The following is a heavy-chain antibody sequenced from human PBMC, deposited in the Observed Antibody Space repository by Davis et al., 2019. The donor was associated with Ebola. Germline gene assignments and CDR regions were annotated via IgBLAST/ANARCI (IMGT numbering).Heavy chain of an antibody. Sequence: AASVKVSCKASGYTFTSYDLSWVRQATGQGLEWMGWITPNSGYTGSAQKFQGRVTMTRDTSTSTVYMELSSLRSEDTAVYYCASSLAIHYGADYWGQGTLVTVSS. V-gene: IGHV1-8*01. CDR2: ITPNSGYT. D-gene: IGHD2-2*02. CDR3: ASSLAIHYGADY. CDR1: GYTFTSYD. J-gene: IGHJ4*02.